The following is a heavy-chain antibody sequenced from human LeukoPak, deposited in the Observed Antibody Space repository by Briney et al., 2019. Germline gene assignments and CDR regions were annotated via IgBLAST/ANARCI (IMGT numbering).Heavy chain of an antibody. D-gene: IGHD6-13*01. J-gene: IGHJ3*02. CDR1: GFTFSSYG. Sequence: GGSLRLSCAASGFTFSSYGMHWVRQAPGKGLEWVAVISYDGSNKYYADSVKGRFTISRDNSKNTLYLQMNSLRAEDTAVYYCAKELVRSMENAFDIWGQGTMVTVSS. CDR3: AKELVRSMENAFDI. V-gene: IGHV3-30*18. CDR2: ISYDGSNK.